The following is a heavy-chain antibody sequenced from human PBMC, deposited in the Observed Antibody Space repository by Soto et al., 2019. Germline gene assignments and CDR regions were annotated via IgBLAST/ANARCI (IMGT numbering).Heavy chain of an antibody. CDR3: ARGRSLNTNMDY. J-gene: IGHJ4*02. V-gene: IGHV3-21*01. D-gene: IGHD2-15*01. Sequence: EVQLVESGGGLVKPGGSLRLSCAAAGCTFSSYSMNWVRQAPGKGLEWVSSISSSGVYTSYADSVKGRFTISRDNAKNSLYLEIDKLRAEDTAVYYCARGRSLNTNMDYWGQGALVTVSS. CDR2: ISSSGVYT. CDR1: GCTFSSYS.